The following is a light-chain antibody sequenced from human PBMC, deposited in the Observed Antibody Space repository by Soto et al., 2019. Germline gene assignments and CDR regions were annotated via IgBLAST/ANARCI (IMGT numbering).Light chain of an antibody. CDR2: GAS. CDR3: QQRASWPWT. CDR1: QSVGSN. V-gene: IGKV3-15*01. Sequence: EIVMTQSPATLSVSPGERATLSCRASQSVGSNLAWYQQKPGQAPRLLIYGASTRATGIPARFSGSGSGTEFTLTISSLQSEDFAIYYCQQRASWPWTFGQGTKVEIK. J-gene: IGKJ1*01.